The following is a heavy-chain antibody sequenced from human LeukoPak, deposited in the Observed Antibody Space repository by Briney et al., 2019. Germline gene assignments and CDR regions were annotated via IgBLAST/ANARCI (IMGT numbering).Heavy chain of an antibody. Sequence: SETLSLTCAVYGGSFSGYYWSWVRQPPGKGLEWIGEINHSGSTNYNPSLKSRVTISVDTSKNQFSLKLSSVSAADTAVYYCGRIIAVAVTHGLFDIWEQGTIVSVS. CDR2: INHSGST. V-gene: IGHV4-34*01. J-gene: IGHJ3*02. CDR1: GGSFSGYY. D-gene: IGHD6-19*01. CDR3: GRIIAVAVTHGLFDI.